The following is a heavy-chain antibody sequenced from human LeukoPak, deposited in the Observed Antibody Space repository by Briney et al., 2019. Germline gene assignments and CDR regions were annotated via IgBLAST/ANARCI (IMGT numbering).Heavy chain of an antibody. CDR1: GGSTSSSSYY. D-gene: IGHD3-22*01. V-gene: IGHV4-39*07. Sequence: SETLSLTCTVSGGSTSSSSYYWGWIRQPPGKGLEWIGSIYYSGSTNYNPSLKSRVTISVDTSKNQFSLKLSSVTAADTAVYYCARVTYYYDSSGYAIDYWGQGTLVTVSS. CDR3: ARVTYYYDSSGYAIDY. J-gene: IGHJ4*02. CDR2: IYYSGST.